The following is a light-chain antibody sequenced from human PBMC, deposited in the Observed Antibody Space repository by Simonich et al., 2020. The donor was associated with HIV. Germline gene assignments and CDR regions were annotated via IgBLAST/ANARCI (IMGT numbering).Light chain of an antibody. CDR3: SSYTSSSTWV. Sequence: QSALTQPASVSGSPGQSITISCRGTSSDIGGYNYISWYQQHPGKAPRLMIYDVTNRPSGVSNRFSGSKSGNTASLTISGLQAEDEADYYCSSYTSSSTWVLGGGTKLTVL. J-gene: IGLJ3*02. V-gene: IGLV2-14*01. CDR1: SSDIGGYNY. CDR2: DVT.